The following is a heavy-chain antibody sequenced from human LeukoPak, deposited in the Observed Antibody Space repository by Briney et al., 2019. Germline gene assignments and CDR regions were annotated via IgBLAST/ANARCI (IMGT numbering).Heavy chain of an antibody. J-gene: IGHJ4*02. CDR1: GGSFSSGNFY. CDR2: IYYSGST. D-gene: IGHD5-18*01. CDR3: AASGGRRYSYGNFDY. V-gene: IGHV4-31*03. Sequence: SETLSLTCTVSGGSFSSGNFYWYWIRQFPGRGLEWIGYIYYSGSTYYNPSLKSRVTISVDTSKNQFSLKLSSVTAADTAVYYCAASGGRRYSYGNFDYWGQGTLVTVSS.